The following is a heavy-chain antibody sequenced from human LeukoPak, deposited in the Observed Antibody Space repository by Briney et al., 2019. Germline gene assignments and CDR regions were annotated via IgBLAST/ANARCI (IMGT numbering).Heavy chain of an antibody. V-gene: IGHV1-69*02. Sequence: SVKVSFKASGYTFISYYMHWVRQAPGQGLEWMGRIIPILGIANYAQKFQGRATITADKSTSTAYMELSSLRSEDTAVYYCARILQVHSGGDYWGQGTLVTVSS. J-gene: IGHJ4*02. CDR2: IIPILGIA. D-gene: IGHD6-19*01. CDR1: GYTFISYY. CDR3: ARILQVHSGGDY.